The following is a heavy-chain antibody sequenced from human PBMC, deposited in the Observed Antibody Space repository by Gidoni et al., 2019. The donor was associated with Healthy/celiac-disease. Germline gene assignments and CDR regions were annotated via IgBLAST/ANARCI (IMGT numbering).Heavy chain of an antibody. CDR3: AREGGGSYLDY. CDR2: ISYDGSNK. Sequence: QVQLVESGGGVVQPGRSLRLSCAASGFTFSSYAMHWVRQAPGKGLALVAVISYDGSNKYYAASVKGRFTISRDNSKNTLYLQMNSLRAEDTAVYYCAREGGGSYLDYWGQGTLVTVSS. CDR1: GFTFSSYA. D-gene: IGHD3-16*01. V-gene: IGHV3-30*04. J-gene: IGHJ4*02.